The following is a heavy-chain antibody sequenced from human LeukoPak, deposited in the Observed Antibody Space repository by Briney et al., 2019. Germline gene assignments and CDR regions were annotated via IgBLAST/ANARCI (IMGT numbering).Heavy chain of an antibody. Sequence: GGSLRLSCAASGFTFSSYAMHWVRQASGKGLEWVGRIRSKANSYATAYAASVKGRFTISRDDSKNTAYLQMNSLKTEDTAVYYCTSRRGEIDYWGQGTLVTVSS. CDR2: IRSKANSYAT. V-gene: IGHV3-73*01. D-gene: IGHD2-21*01. J-gene: IGHJ4*02. CDR1: GFTFSSYA. CDR3: TSRRGEIDY.